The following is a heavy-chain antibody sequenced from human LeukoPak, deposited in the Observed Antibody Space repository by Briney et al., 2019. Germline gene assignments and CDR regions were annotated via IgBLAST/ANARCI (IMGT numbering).Heavy chain of an antibody. V-gene: IGHV3-11*04. CDR3: ARGPAAAIDY. CDR1: GFTFSDYY. Sequence: VKPGGSLRLSCAASGFTFSDYYMSWIRQAPGKGLEWVSYISSSSYTIYYADSMKGRFTISRDNGKNSLYLQMNSLRDEDTAIYYCARGPAAAIDYWGQGTLVTVSS. CDR2: ISSSSYTI. D-gene: IGHD2-2*01. J-gene: IGHJ4*02.